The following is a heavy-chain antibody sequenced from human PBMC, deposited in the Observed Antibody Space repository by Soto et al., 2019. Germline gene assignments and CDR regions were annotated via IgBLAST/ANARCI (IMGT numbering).Heavy chain of an antibody. V-gene: IGHV4-34*01. D-gene: IGHD7-27*01. CDR1: GGSFSGYN. CDR2: INHSGST. CDR3: ARGWGRIFDY. J-gene: IGHJ4*02. Sequence: QVQLQQWGAGLLKPSETLSLTCAVYGGSFSGYNWNWIRQPPGKGLEWIGEINHSGSTNYNPSLKSRVTVSVDTSKHQSSLKLSSRTDADTAVYYCARGWGRIFDYWGQGTLVTVSS.